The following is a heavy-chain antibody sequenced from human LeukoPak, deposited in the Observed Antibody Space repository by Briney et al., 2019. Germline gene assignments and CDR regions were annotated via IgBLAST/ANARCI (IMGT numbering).Heavy chain of an antibody. Sequence: GRSLRLSCAASGFTFSSYGMHWVRQAPGKGLEWVASINTAGGVTYYAESVKGRFTISRDNSKNTLFMQMNSLGVEDTAIYFCARVGSSGTWYQGFDPWGRGTLVTVSS. CDR3: ARVGSSGTWYQGFDP. CDR1: GFTFSSYG. V-gene: IGHV3-23*01. CDR2: INTAGGVT. D-gene: IGHD6-13*01. J-gene: IGHJ5*02.